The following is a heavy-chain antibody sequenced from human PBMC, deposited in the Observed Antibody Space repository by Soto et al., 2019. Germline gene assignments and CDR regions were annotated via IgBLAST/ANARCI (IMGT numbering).Heavy chain of an antibody. D-gene: IGHD2-21*02. CDR3: ARGNIVVVTASDGYFQH. J-gene: IGHJ1*01. CDR2: ISSSSSYI. CDR1: GFTFSSYS. V-gene: IGHV3-21*01. Sequence: EVQLVESGGGLVKPGGSLRLSCAASGFTFSSYSMNWVRQAPGKGLEWVSSISSSSSYIYYADSVKGRFTISRDNAKNSLSVQTDGLRDEDTAVYYCARGNIVVVTASDGYFQHWGQGTLVTVSS.